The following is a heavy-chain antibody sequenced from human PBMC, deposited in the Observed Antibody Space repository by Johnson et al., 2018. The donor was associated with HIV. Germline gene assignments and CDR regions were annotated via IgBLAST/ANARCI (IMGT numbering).Heavy chain of an antibody. Sequence: QVQLVESGGGVVQPGGSLRLSCAASGFTFSSYGMHWVRQAPGKGLEWVAFIRYDGSNKYYADSVKGRFTIYRDNFKNTLYLQMNSLRAEDTAVYYCAKDIYSGSYLNRNDAFDIWGQGTMVTVSS. CDR1: GFTFSSYG. V-gene: IGHV3-30*02. D-gene: IGHD1-26*01. CDR3: AKDIYSGSYLNRNDAFDI. J-gene: IGHJ3*02. CDR2: IRYDGSNK.